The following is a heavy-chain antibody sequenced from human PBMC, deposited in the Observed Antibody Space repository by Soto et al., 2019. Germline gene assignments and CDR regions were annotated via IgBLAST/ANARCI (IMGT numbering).Heavy chain of an antibody. CDR2: INHSGVT. CDR3: ARFSGSHYYAMDV. D-gene: IGHD6-19*01. V-gene: IGHV4-34*01. Sequence: SETLSLTCAVYGGSFSGYYWSWIRQPPGKGLEWIGEINHSGVTNYKPSLKRRVTISVDTSKNQFSLQLKSVTAADTALYYCARFSGSHYYAMDVWGQGSTVT. CDR1: GGSFSGYY. J-gene: IGHJ6*02.